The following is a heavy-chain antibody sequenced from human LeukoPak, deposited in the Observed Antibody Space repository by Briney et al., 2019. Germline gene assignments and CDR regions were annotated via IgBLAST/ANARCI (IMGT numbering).Heavy chain of an antibody. Sequence: SETLSLTRTVSGGSISNSTYYWGWVRQPPGKGLEWVGSIYYSGTTYYSPALRSRVTISVDAAKNQFSLKLTSVTAADAAVYFCARSATLRPNFDYWGQGTLVTVSS. CDR2: IYYSGTT. J-gene: IGHJ4*02. D-gene: IGHD2-15*01. CDR3: ARSATLRPNFDY. CDR1: GGSISNSTYY. V-gene: IGHV4-39*07.